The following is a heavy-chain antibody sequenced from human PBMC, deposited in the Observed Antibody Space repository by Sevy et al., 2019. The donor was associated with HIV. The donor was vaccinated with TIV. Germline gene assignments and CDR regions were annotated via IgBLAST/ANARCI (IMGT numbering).Heavy chain of an antibody. CDR1: GFTFSGYG. J-gene: IGHJ5*02. D-gene: IGHD1-1*01. CDR3: AKDRPGNRGRCYFDP. V-gene: IGHV3-23*01. CDR2: VSGSGDDT. Sequence: GGSLRLSCAASGFTFSGYGMHWVRQPPEKGLEWVSAVSGSGDDTYYADSVKGRFTISRDNSKNTVDLQMNRLRREDTAIYYCAKDRPGNRGRCYFDPWGQGTLVTVSS.